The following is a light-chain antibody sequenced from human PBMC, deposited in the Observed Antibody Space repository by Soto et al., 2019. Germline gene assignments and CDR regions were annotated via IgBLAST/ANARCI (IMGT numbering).Light chain of an antibody. V-gene: IGKV1-27*01. CDR2: AAS. Sequence: DIQMTQSPSSLSASVGDRVTISCGASQGISSYLAWYQQKPGKAPRLLIYAASTLQSGVSFRFTGSGSATDFTLTISSLQPEDVAPYYCQKYNWPPFTFGPGTKVDIK. J-gene: IGKJ3*01. CDR3: QKYNWPPFT. CDR1: QGISSY.